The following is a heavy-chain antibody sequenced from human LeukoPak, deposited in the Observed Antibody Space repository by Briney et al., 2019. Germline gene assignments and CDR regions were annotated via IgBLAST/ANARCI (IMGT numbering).Heavy chain of an antibody. D-gene: IGHD4-11*01. V-gene: IGHV4-34*01. Sequence: PSETLSLTCAVYGGSFSGYYWSWIRQPPGKGLEWIGEINHSGSTNYNPSLKSRVTISVDTSKNQFSLKLSSVTAADTAVYYCARGYTFSNYKYYFDYWGQGTLVTVSS. J-gene: IGHJ4*02. CDR2: INHSGST. CDR3: ARGYTFSNYKYYFDY. CDR1: GGSFSGYY.